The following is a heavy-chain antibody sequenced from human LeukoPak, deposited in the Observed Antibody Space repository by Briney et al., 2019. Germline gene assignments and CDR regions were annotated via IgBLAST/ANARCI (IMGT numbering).Heavy chain of an antibody. D-gene: IGHD6-19*01. V-gene: IGHV3-30*18. CDR3: AKSPYSSGWYSNYYYYYGMDV. Sequence: GRSLRLSCAASGFPFSSYGMHWVRQAPGKGLEWVAVISYDGSNKYYADSVKGRFTISRDNSKNTLYLQMNSLRAEDTAVYYCAKSPYSSGWYSNYYYYYGMDVWGQGTTVTVSS. J-gene: IGHJ6*02. CDR1: GFPFSSYG. CDR2: ISYDGSNK.